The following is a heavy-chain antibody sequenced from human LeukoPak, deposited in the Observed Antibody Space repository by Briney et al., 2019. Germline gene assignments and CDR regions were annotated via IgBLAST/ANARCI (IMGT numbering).Heavy chain of an antibody. CDR2: ISSNGGST. V-gene: IGHV3-64*01. CDR3: ARVVDYGDQRGAFDI. Sequence: GGSLRLSCAASGFTFNSYAMHWVRQAPGKGLEYVSAISSNGGSTYYANSVKGRFTISRDNSKNTLYLQMGSLRAEDMAVYYCARVVDYGDQRGAFDIWGQGTMVTVSS. CDR1: GFTFNSYA. D-gene: IGHD4-17*01. J-gene: IGHJ3*02.